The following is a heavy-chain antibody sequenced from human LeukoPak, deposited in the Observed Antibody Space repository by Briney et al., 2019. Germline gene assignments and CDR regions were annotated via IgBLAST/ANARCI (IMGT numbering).Heavy chain of an antibody. Sequence: GGSLRLSCAASGFTFSSYGMHWVRQAPGKGLEWVAVISYDGSNKYYADSVKGRFTISRDNSKNTLYLQMNSLRAEDTAVYYCAKVKGTGTTRIDYWGQGTLVTVSS. V-gene: IGHV3-30*18. CDR3: AKVKGTGTTRIDY. D-gene: IGHD1-1*01. J-gene: IGHJ4*02. CDR2: ISYDGSNK. CDR1: GFTFSSYG.